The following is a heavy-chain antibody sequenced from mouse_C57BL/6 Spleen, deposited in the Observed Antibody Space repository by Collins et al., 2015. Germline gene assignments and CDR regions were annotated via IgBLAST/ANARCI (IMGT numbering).Heavy chain of an antibody. CDR2: IYPGSDNT. J-gene: IGHJ2*01. D-gene: IGHD1-1*01. V-gene: IGHV1-55*01. CDR1: GYTFTSYW. CDR3: ARAPYYYVSTYYYFDS. Sequence: QVQLQQSGPELVKPGASVKMSCKASGYTFTSYWITWVKQRPGQGLEWIGDIYPGSDNTNYSEKFKTKATLTVDTSSSTAYIQLNSLTSEDSAVYYCARAPYYYVSTYYYFDSWGQGTTLTVSS.